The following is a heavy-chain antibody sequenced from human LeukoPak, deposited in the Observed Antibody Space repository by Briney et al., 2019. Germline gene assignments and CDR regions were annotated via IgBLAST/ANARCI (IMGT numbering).Heavy chain of an antibody. D-gene: IGHD3-10*01. CDR2: ISSSSNTI. J-gene: IGHJ3*02. CDR3: AKARRDYLGSGIDAFDI. Sequence: PGGSLRLSCAASGFTFSSCSMNWVRQAPGKGLEWVSYISSSSNTICYADSVKGRYTISRDNAKNSAFLQMNSLRLEDTALYYCAKARRDYLGSGIDAFDIWGQGTMVTVSS. V-gene: IGHV3-48*04. CDR1: GFTFSSCS.